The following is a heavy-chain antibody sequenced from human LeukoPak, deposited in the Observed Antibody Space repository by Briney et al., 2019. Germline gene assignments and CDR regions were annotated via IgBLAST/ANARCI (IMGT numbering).Heavy chain of an antibody. V-gene: IGHV3-74*01. D-gene: IGHD3-3*01. CDR2: INSDGSST. Sequence: GGSLRLSCAASGFAFSSYWMHWVRQAPGKGLVWVSGINSDGSSTTYADSVKGRFTISRDNAKNTLYLQMNSLRADDTAVYYCARSTIRLNWFDPWGQGTLVTVSS. CDR1: GFAFSSYW. CDR3: ARSTIRLNWFDP. J-gene: IGHJ5*02.